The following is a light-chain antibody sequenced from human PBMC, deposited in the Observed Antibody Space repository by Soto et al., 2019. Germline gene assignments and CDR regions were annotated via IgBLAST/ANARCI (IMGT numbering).Light chain of an antibody. J-gene: IGKJ1*01. Sequence: EIVLTQSPATLSLSPGERATLSCRASQSVSSYLAWYQHKPGQAPRLLIFGASTRATGIPARFSGSGSETEFTLTISSLQSEDFAVYYCQQYNNWPPWTFGQGTKVDI. CDR1: QSVSSY. CDR3: QQYNNWPPWT. CDR2: GAS. V-gene: IGKV3-15*01.